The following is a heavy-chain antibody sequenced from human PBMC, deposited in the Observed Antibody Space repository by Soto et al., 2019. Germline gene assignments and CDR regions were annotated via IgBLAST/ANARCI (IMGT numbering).Heavy chain of an antibody. CDR1: GGSISSYF. J-gene: IGHJ2*01. CDR3: ANFTRYFDL. Sequence: QVQLQESGPGLVKPSETLSLTCTVSGGSISSYFWSWIRQPPGKGLEWLGYIYYTGSTNYDPSLTTRDTTSVVTATNHFYLQLCSVTAANAAVYYCANFTRYFDLWGRGTLVTVSS. CDR2: IYYTGST. V-gene: IGHV4-59*01.